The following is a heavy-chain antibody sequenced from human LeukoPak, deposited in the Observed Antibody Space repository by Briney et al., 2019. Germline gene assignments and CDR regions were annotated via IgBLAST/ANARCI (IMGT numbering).Heavy chain of an antibody. CDR2: ISSSSSYI. CDR1: GFTFSSYN. CDR3: ARSTSVNYDSSGYSALDY. V-gene: IGHV3-21*06. D-gene: IGHD3-22*01. Sequence: GGSLRLSCAASGFTFSSYNMNWVRQAPGKGLEWVSSISSSSSYIYYTDSVKGRFTISRDNAKNSLYLQMNSLRAEDTAVYYCARSTSVNYDSSGYSALDYWGQGTLVTVSS. J-gene: IGHJ4*02.